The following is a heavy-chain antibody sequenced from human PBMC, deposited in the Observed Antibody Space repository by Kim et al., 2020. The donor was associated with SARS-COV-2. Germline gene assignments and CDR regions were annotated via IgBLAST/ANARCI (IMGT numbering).Heavy chain of an antibody. CDR1: GFTFSSYA. D-gene: IGHD2-21*02. Sequence: GGSLRLSCAASGFTFSSYAMSWVRQAPGKGLEWVSAISGSGGSTYYADSVKGRFTISRDHSKNTLYLQMNSLRAEDTAVYYCAKDRGGDYEEEYYFDYWGQGTLVTVSS. CDR2: ISGSGGST. CDR3: AKDRGGDYEEEYYFDY. V-gene: IGHV3-23*01. J-gene: IGHJ4*02.